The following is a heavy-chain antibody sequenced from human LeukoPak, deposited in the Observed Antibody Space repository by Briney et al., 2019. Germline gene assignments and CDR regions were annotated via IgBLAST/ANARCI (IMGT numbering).Heavy chain of an antibody. D-gene: IGHD1-20*01. V-gene: IGHV4-59*01. J-gene: IGHJ4*02. CDR1: GGSISSYY. CDR3: ARDPAYNWNPVETYFDY. Sequence: PSETLSLTCTVSGGSISSYYWSWIRQPPGKGLEWIGYIYYSGSTNYNPSLKSRVTISVDTSKNQFSLKLSSVTAADTAVYYCARDPAYNWNPVETYFDYWGQGTLVTVSS. CDR2: IYYSGST.